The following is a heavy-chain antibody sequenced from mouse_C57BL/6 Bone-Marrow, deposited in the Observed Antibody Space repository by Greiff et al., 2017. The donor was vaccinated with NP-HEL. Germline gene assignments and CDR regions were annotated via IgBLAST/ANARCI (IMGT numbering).Heavy chain of an antibody. CDR1: GYTFTDYY. D-gene: IGHD1-1*01. J-gene: IGHJ2*01. V-gene: IGHV1-26*01. CDR3: AFPHYYGSSLDY. CDR2: INPNNGGT. Sequence: EVQLQQSGPELVKPGASVKISCKASGYTFTDYYMNWVKQSHGKSLEWIGDINPNNGGTSYNQKFKGKATLTVDKSSSTAYMELRSLTSEDSAVYYCAFPHYYGSSLDYWGQGTTLTVSS.